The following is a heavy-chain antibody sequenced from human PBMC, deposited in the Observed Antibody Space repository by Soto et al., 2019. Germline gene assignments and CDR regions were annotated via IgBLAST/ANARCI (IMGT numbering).Heavy chain of an antibody. V-gene: IGHV1-18*01. CDR1: GYTFTSYG. D-gene: IGHD3-16*01. CDR3: ARRRTWLQHGGLGY. J-gene: IGHJ4*02. CDR2: ISAYNGNT. Sequence: ASVKVSCKASGYTFTSYGISWVRQAPGQGLEWMGWISAYNGNTNYAQKLQGRVTMTTDTSTSTAYMELRSLRSDDTAVYYCARRRTWLQHGGLGYWGQGTLVTVSS.